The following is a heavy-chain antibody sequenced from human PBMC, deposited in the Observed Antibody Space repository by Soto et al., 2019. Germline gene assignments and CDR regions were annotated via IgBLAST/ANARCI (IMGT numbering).Heavy chain of an antibody. CDR1: GFTFSSYA. J-gene: IGHJ6*02. V-gene: IGHV3-23*01. CDR2: VSAGGDMT. CDR3: ARGDRGGSGSPASYYYAGGDV. Sequence: DVQLLESGGHLVQPGGSLRLSCAASGFTFSSYAMSWVRQAPGKGLEWVSSVSAGGDMTYYSDSVKGRFTISRDNSNNALFRQMNSRRIEDTALYYCARGDRGGSGSPASYYYAGGDVWGQGATVTVS. D-gene: IGHD1-26*01.